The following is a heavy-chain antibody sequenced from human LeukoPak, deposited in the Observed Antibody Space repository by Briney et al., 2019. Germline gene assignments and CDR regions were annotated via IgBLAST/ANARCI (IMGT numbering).Heavy chain of an antibody. V-gene: IGHV3-30*02. CDR3: AAHNYDSSGYYYVGYYFDY. CDR2: IRYNGSNK. Sequence: SGGSLRLSCAASGFTFSAYGMHWVRQAPGKGQELVAFIRYNGSNKYYADSVKGRFTISRDNSKNTLYLQMNSLRAEDTAVYYCAAHNYDSSGYYYVGYYFDYWGQGTLVTVSS. CDR1: GFTFSAYG. D-gene: IGHD3-22*01. J-gene: IGHJ4*02.